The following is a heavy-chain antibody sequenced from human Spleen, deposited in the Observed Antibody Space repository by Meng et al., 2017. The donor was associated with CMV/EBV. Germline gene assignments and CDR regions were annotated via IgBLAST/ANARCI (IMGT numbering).Heavy chain of an antibody. D-gene: IGHD3-22*01. CDR1: GGSISSSSYY. J-gene: IGHJ3*02. CDR3: ARIHYYDSSGYRFDAFDI. V-gene: IGHV4-39*07. CDR2: IYHSGST. Sequence: SETLSLTCTVSGGSISSSSYYWGWIRQPPGKGLEWIGEIYHSGSTNYNPSLKSRVTISVDKSKNQFSLRLSSVTAADTAVYYCARIHYYDSSGYRFDAFDIWGQGTLVTVSS.